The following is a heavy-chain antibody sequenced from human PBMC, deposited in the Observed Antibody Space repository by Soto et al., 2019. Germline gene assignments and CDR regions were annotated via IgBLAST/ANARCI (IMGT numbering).Heavy chain of an antibody. CDR2: INTGNGNT. J-gene: IGHJ6*02. V-gene: IGHV1-3*04. CDR1: GYSFTTHA. CDR3: ARGEQLYHYYYGMDV. Sequence: ASVKVSCKASGYSFTTHAMIWVRQAPGQRPEWMGWINTGNGNTRYSPKFQGRVNITRDTSASTAYMELSSLKSEDTAVYYCARGEQLYHYYYGMDVWGQGSTVPVSS.